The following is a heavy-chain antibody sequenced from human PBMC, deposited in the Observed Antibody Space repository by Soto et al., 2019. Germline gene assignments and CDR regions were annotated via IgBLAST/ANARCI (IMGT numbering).Heavy chain of an antibody. V-gene: IGHV3-23*01. D-gene: IGHD3-3*02. J-gene: IGHJ3*01. CDR1: GFTFSNSA. Sequence: LRLSCEASGFTFSNSAMAWVRQTPGEGPEWVSTIGGGDDIFYAESVKGRFIISRDDSRSTMYLQMDNLRVEDTAIYFCAKDSISYNGIYDAFDVWGQGTVVTVSS. CDR3: AKDSISYNGIYDAFDV. CDR2: IGGGDDI.